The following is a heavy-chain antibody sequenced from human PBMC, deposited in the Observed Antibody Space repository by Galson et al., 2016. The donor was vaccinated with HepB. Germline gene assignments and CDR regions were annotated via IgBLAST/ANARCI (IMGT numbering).Heavy chain of an antibody. Sequence: SLRLSCAASGFTFSSYAMHWVRQAPGKGLEWVAVISYDGRNKYYTDSVKGRFTISRDNSKNTLYLQMNSLRAEDTAVYYCARDRGGGSGSYYNDYYFDYWGQGTLVTVSS. CDR1: GFTFSSYA. J-gene: IGHJ4*02. CDR2: ISYDGRNK. D-gene: IGHD3-10*01. CDR3: ARDRGGGSGSYYNDYYFDY. V-gene: IGHV3-30*04.